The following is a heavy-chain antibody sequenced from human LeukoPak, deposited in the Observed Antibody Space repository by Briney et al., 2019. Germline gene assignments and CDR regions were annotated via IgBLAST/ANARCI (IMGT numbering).Heavy chain of an antibody. D-gene: IGHD3-9*01. CDR2: ISTDGSST. J-gene: IGHJ5*02. Sequence: GGSLRLSCAASGFTFSNYWMHWVRQAPGKGLVWVSRISTDGSSTTYADSVKGRFTISRDNAKNTLYLEMNSLRAEDTAVYYCARVAFEHQMGTLDPWGQGTLVTVSS. CDR3: ARVAFEHQMGTLDP. V-gene: IGHV3-74*03. CDR1: GFTFSNYW.